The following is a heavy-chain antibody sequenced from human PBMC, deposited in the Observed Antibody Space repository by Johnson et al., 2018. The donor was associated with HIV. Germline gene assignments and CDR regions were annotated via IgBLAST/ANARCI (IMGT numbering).Heavy chain of an antibody. CDR3: AKGRSGTTASIDAFDI. CDR2: IRYDGSNK. CDR1: GFTFSNYA. Sequence: QVQLVESGGGVVQPGGSLRLSCAASGFTFSNYAMHWVRQAPGKVLEWVAFIRYDGSNKYYADSVKGRFTISRDNSKNTLYLQMKSLRAEDTAVYYCAKGRSGTTASIDAFDIWGQGTMVTVSS. V-gene: IGHV3-30*02. D-gene: IGHD1-7*01. J-gene: IGHJ3*02.